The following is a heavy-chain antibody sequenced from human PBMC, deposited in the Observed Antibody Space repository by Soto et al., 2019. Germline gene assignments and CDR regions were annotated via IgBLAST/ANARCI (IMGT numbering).Heavy chain of an antibody. CDR3: AKSDDFWSGYYRARNYYYHGMDV. CDR1: GFTFSSYA. Sequence: GGSLRLSCAASGFTFSSYAMSWVRQAPGKGLEWVSAISGSGGSTYYADSVKGRFTISRDNSKNTLYLQMNSLRAEDTAVYYCAKSDDFWSGYYRARNYYYHGMDVWGQGTTVTVSS. D-gene: IGHD3-3*01. V-gene: IGHV3-23*01. J-gene: IGHJ6*02. CDR2: ISGSGGST.